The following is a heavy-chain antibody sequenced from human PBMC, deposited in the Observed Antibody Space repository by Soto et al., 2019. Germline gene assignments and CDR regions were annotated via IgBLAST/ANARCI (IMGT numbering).Heavy chain of an antibody. CDR1: GFTFSSYP. D-gene: IGHD3-16*01. CDR3: AKDGNWLDVYYDV. CDR2: ISGSASHI. Sequence: GGSLRLSCVASGFTFSSYPMNWVRQAPGKGVEWVSVISGSASHIDYADSVKGRFTISRDNSKNTLYLHMTNLRAEDTAVYYCAKDGNWLDVYYDVWGQGTPVTVSS. J-gene: IGHJ4*02. V-gene: IGHV3-23*01.